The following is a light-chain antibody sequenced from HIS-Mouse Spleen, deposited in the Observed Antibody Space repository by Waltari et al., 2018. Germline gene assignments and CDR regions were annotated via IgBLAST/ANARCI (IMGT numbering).Light chain of an antibody. J-gene: IGLJ2*01. Sequence: SYELPQPPPVSVPPGQTARIPCPGDALPKQYAYWYQQRPGQAPVLVIYKDSERPSGIPERFSGSSSGTTVTLTISGVQAEDEADYYCQSADSSGTYRVVFGGGTKLTVL. CDR1: ALPKQY. V-gene: IGLV3-25*03. CDR2: KDS. CDR3: QSADSSGTYRVV.